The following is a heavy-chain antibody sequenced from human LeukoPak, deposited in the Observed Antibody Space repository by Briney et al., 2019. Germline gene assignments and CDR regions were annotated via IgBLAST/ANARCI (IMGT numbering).Heavy chain of an antibody. CDR3: AGDSHGDYDIYFDS. J-gene: IGHJ4*02. Sequence: SQTLSLTCTVSGASIARDGYYWSWIRQPPGKGLERIGYIYYSGNSYYHPSLKSRVTISIDTSKNQFSLRLNSVTAADTAVYYCAGDSHGDYDIYFDSWGQGTLVTVSS. V-gene: IGHV4-30-4*08. D-gene: IGHD4-17*01. CDR1: GASIARDGYY. CDR2: IYYSGNS.